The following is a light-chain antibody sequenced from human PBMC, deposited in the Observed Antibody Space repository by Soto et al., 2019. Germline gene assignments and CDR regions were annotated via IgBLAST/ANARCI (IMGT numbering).Light chain of an antibody. Sequence: QSLLAPPAPLSWAPWQAIPLSRTGTHRYVGAYNYVSWYQQHPGKAPKIMIYDVTNRPSGVSNRFSGSKTGNTASLTISGLQAEDEADYYCSSYTSSGNYVFGTGTKVTVL. J-gene: IGLJ1*01. CDR3: SSYTSSGNYV. CDR1: HRYVGAYNY. V-gene: IGLV2-14*01. CDR2: DVT.